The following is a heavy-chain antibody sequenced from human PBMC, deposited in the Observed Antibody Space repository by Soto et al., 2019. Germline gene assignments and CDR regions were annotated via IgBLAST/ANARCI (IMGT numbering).Heavy chain of an antibody. Sequence: PGGSLRLSCAASGFSFSSYAMSWVRQAPGKGLEWVSAISGSGHTTYYADSVKGRFTISRDSSKNTLYLQMNSLRAEDTAVYYCAKVFATSRPYYFDYWGQGTLVTVSS. J-gene: IGHJ4*02. CDR2: ISGSGHTT. CDR3: AKVFATSRPYYFDY. CDR1: GFSFSSYA. V-gene: IGHV3-23*01. D-gene: IGHD2-15*01.